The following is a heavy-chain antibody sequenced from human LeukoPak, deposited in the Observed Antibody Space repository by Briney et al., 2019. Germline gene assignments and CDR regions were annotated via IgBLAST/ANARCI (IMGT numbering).Heavy chain of an antibody. CDR2: IYYSGST. J-gene: IGHJ3*02. CDR3: ARETRYYYDSSGSGNDAFDI. Sequence: SETLSLTCTVSGGSISSSSYYWGWIRQPPGKGLEWIGSIYYSGSTYYNPSLKSRVTISVDTSKNQFSLKLSSVTAADTAVYYCARETRYYYDSSGSGNDAFDIWGQGTMVTVSS. D-gene: IGHD3-22*01. V-gene: IGHV4-39*07. CDR1: GGSISSSSYY.